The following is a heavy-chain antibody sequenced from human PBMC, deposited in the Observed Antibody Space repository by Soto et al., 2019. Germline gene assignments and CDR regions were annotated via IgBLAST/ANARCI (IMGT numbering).Heavy chain of an antibody. J-gene: IGHJ5*02. V-gene: IGHV3-7*01. D-gene: IGHD1-26*01. CDR1: GFTFSSYW. CDR3: VRDGRSYYGNRFAP. Sequence: DVQLVESVGGLVQPGGSLNLSCAASGFTFSSYWMTWVRQAPRKGLEWVANIKQDGSEKYYLDSVKGRFTISRDNAKKSLYLQMNSLRAEDTAVYYCVRDGRSYYGNRFAPWGQGTLVSVSS. CDR2: IKQDGSEK.